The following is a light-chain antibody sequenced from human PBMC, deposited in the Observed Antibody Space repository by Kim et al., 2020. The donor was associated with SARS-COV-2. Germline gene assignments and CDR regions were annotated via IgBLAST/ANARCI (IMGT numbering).Light chain of an antibody. Sequence: EIVLTQSPGTLSLSPGERATLSCRASQSISSSYLAWYHQKPGQAPRLLIYGASSRSTGIPDRFSGSGSGTDFTLTIRRLEPEDFAVYSCQHYDRQITFGQGTRLEIK. J-gene: IGKJ5*01. V-gene: IGKV3-20*01. CDR2: GAS. CDR3: QHYDRQIT. CDR1: QSISSSY.